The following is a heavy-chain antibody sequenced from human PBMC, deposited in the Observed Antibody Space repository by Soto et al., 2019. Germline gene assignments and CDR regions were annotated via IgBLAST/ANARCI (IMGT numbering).Heavy chain of an antibody. CDR2: IYYDGTT. CDR3: SRHGVNSPFRF. Sequence: SETLSLTCIVSGDSISASTYYWGWVRQPPGEGLEWIGSIYYDGTTYSSPSLKSRVSLSVDTSRNQFSLKLTSVTAADTAVYYCSRHGVNSPFRFWGQGTMVTV. J-gene: IGHJ3*01. V-gene: IGHV4-39*01. CDR1: GDSISASTYY. D-gene: IGHD3-3*01.